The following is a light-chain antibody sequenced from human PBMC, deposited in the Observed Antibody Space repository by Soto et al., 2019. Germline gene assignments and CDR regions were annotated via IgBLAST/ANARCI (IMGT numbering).Light chain of an antibody. J-gene: IGKJ1*01. Sequence: EIVLMQSPGTLSLSPGERATLSCRAIQTVRNNYLAWYQQKPGQAPRLLIYDASSRAPGIPDRFSGGGSGTDFTLTISRLEPEDFALYYCHQYNNWPPWTFGQGTKVDI. CDR3: HQYNNWPPWT. CDR2: DAS. CDR1: QTVRNNY. V-gene: IGKV3-20*01.